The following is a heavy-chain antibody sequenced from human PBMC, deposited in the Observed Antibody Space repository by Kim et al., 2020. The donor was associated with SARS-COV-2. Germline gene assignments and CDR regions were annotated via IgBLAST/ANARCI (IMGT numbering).Heavy chain of an antibody. CDR3: AKASSGWDDFDY. CDR2: T. V-gene: IGHV3-23*01. J-gene: IGHJ4*02. D-gene: IGHD6-19*01. Sequence: TFYAESVGGRFTISRDNSKNTLYLQMDRLTAEDTALYYCAKASSGWDDFDYWGQGTLVTVSS.